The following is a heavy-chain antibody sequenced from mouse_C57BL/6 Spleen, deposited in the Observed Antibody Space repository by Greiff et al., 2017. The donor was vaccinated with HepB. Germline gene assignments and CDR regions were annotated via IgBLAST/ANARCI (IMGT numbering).Heavy chain of an antibody. D-gene: IGHD3-3*01. J-gene: IGHJ2*01. CDR1: GFTFSNYW. V-gene: IGHV6-3*01. Sequence: EVMLVESGGGLVQPGGSMKLSCVASGFTFSNYWMNWVRQSPEKGLEWVAQIRLKSDNYATHYAESVKGRFTISRDDSKSSVYLQMNNLRAEDTGIYYCTGRGRTRDYWGQGTTLTVSS. CDR3: TGRGRTRDY. CDR2: IRLKSDNYAT.